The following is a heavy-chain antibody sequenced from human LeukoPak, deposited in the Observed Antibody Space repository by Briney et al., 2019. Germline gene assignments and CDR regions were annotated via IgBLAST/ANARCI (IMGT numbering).Heavy chain of an antibody. Sequence: GASVKVSCKASGYTFTGYYMHWVRQAPGQGLEWMGWINPNSGGTNYAQKFQGRVTMTRDTSISTAYMELSRLRSDDTAVYYCARDSVVVVPAAIPEYFQHWGKGTLVTVSS. CDR3: ARDSVVVVPAAIPEYFQH. D-gene: IGHD2-2*01. CDR2: INPNSGGT. CDR1: GYTFTGYY. J-gene: IGHJ1*01. V-gene: IGHV1-2*02.